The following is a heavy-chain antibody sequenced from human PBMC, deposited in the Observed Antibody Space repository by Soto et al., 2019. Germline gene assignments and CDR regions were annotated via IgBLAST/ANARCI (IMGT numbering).Heavy chain of an antibody. CDR1: GGSISSSSYY. CDR3: ARLYCSSTSCYVGLKYYFDY. CDR2: IYYSGST. V-gene: IGHV4-39*01. Sequence: TSETLSLTCTVSGGSISSSSYYWGWIRQPPGKGLEWIGSIYYSGSTYYNPSLKSRVTISVDTSKNQFSLKLSSVTAADTAVYYCARLYCSSTSCYVGLKYYFDYWGQGTLVTVSS. D-gene: IGHD2-2*01. J-gene: IGHJ4*02.